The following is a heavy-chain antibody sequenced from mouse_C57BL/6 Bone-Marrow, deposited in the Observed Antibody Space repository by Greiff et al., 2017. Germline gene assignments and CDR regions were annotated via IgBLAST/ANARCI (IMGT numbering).Heavy chain of an antibody. J-gene: IGHJ4*01. CDR1: GFTFTDDY. Sequence: EVQLVESGGGLVQPGGSVSFSCAASGFTFTDDYMSWVRQPPGKALEWLGFIRNKANGYTTAYSASVKGRFTISRDTTQSILYLQMNALRADDSATYYCARYTTTIDYAMDYWGQGTSVTVSS. CDR3: ARYTTTIDYAMDY. V-gene: IGHV7-3*01. CDR2: IRNKANGYTT. D-gene: IGHD1-1*01.